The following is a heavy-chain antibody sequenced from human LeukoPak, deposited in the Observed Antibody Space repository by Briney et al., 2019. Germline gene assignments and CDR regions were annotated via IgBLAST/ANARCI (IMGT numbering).Heavy chain of an antibody. J-gene: IGHJ5*02. CDR3: ARDRQGSGPRPPETNWFDP. V-gene: IGHV1-18*01. CDR2: ISAYNGNT. D-gene: IGHD1-14*01. Sequence: ASVRVCCKASGYTFTSYGITWVRQAPGQGLEWMGWISAYNGNTIYARNLQDRVTMTTDTSTRTAYMELRSLRSDDTAVYYCARDRQGSGPRPPETNWFDPWGQGTLVTVSS. CDR1: GYTFTSYG.